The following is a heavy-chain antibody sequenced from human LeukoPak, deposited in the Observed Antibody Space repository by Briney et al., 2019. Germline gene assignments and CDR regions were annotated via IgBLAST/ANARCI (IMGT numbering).Heavy chain of an antibody. CDR2: ISHRGST. V-gene: IGHV4-34*01. CDR1: GGSFSGYD. CDR3: AIRDGYNYDY. Sequence: PSETLSLTCAVYGGSFSGYDWSWIRQPPGKRLEWIGGISHRGSTNYNPSLKSRVTISVDTSKNHFSLKLTSVTAADTALYYCAIRDGYNYDYWGQGILVTVSS. D-gene: IGHD5-24*01. J-gene: IGHJ4*02.